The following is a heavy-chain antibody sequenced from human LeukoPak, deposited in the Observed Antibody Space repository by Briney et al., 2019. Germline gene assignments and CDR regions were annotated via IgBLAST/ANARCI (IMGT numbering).Heavy chain of an antibody. CDR1: GGSFSGYY. J-gene: IGHJ5*02. CDR3: ARGVSYYYDSSGYYPWFDP. Sequence: PSETLSLTCAVYGGSFSGYYWSWIRQPPGKGLEWIGEINHSGSTNYNPSLKSRVTISVDTSKNQFSLKLSSATAADTAVYYCARGVSYYYDSSGYYPWFDPWGQGTLVTVSS. CDR2: INHSGST. V-gene: IGHV4-34*01. D-gene: IGHD3-22*01.